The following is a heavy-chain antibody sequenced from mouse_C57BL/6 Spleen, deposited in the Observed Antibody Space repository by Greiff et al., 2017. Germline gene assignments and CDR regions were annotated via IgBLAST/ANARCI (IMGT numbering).Heavy chain of an antibody. V-gene: IGHV5-17*01. CDR3: ARDYGSSFLLGY. CDR2: ISSGSSTI. CDR1: GFTFSDYG. J-gene: IGHJ2*01. Sequence: EVKLMESGGGLVKPGGSLKLSCAASGFTFSDYGMHWVRQAPEKGLEWVAYISSGSSTIYYADTVKGRFTISRDNAKNTLFLQMTSLRSEDTAMYYCARDYGSSFLLGYWGQGTTLTVSS. D-gene: IGHD1-1*01.